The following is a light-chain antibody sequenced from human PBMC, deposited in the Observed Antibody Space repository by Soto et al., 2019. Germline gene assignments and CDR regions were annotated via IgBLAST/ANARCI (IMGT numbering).Light chain of an antibody. CDR3: AAWDDSLNGWV. J-gene: IGLJ3*02. Sequence: QSVLTQPPSASGTPGQRVTISCSGSRSNIGSTTANWYQHLPGTAPKLLIYSNNQRPSGVPDRFSGSKSGTSASLAIRGLQSEDEADYYCAAWDDSLNGWVFGGGTKLTVL. CDR2: SNN. CDR1: RSNIGSTT. V-gene: IGLV1-44*01.